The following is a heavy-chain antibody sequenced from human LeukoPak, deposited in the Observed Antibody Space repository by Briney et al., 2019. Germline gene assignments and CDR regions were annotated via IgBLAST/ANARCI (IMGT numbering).Heavy chain of an antibody. CDR1: GYTFTGYY. Sequence: ASVKVSCKASGYTFTGYYLHWVRQAPGQGLEWMGWINPNSGATNYARKFQGGGTMTRDTSISAAYMELSSLRSDDTAVYYCARDLGYCSGGSCRIFDYWGQGTLVTVSS. D-gene: IGHD2-15*01. CDR2: INPNSGAT. CDR3: ARDLGYCSGGSCRIFDY. V-gene: IGHV1-2*07. J-gene: IGHJ4*02.